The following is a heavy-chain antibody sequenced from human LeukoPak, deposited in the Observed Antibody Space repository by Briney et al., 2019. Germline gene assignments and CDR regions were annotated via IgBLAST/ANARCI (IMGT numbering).Heavy chain of an antibody. V-gene: IGHV3-30*04. Sequence: PGRSLRLSCAASGFTFSTFVMRWVRQAPGKGLEWVAVISYDGSNKFYADSVKGRFSISRDNSNNTLYLQMNSLRAEDTAVYYCARGGYGSGSYSYYFYDMDVWGQGTTVTVSS. D-gene: IGHD3-10*01. CDR2: ISYDGSNK. CDR1: GFTFSTFV. J-gene: IGHJ6*02. CDR3: ARGGYGSGSYSYYFYDMDV.